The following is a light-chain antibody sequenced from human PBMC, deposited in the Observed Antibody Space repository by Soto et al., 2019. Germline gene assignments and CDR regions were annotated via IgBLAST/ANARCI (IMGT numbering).Light chain of an antibody. CDR3: QQYGRPWT. CDR1: QSVGSSL. CDR2: GAS. V-gene: IGKV3-20*01. Sequence: EIVLTQSPGTLSLSPGERATLSCRASQSVGSSLLAWYQHKPGQTPRLLIYGASSRATGIPDRFSGSGSGTDFTLTISRLEPEDFAVYYCQQYGRPWTFGQGTKVEIK. J-gene: IGKJ1*01.